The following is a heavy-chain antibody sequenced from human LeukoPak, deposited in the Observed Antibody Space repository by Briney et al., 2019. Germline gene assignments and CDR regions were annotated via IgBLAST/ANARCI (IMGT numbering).Heavy chain of an antibody. D-gene: IGHD3-22*01. J-gene: IGHJ4*02. V-gene: IGHV1-24*01. CDR3: ARAFSQWDDSSGYPDY. CDR2: FDPEDGET. Sequence: ASVKVSCKVSGYTLTELSMHWVRQAPGKGLEWMGGFDPEDGETIYAQKFQGRVTMTEDTSTDTAYMELSSLRSEDTAVYYCARAFSQWDDSSGYPDYWGQGTLVTVSS. CDR1: GYTLTELS.